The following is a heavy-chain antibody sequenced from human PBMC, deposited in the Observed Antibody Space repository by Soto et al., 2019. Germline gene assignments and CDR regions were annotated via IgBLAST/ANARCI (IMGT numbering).Heavy chain of an antibody. CDR3: AQGYGYQFDY. Sequence: GGSLRLSCAASDSTFSNYATRWVRLAPGKGLEWVSTMSSGGGTYYADSVEGRFTLSRDISKNTLYLQMNSLRAEDTAVYYCAQGYGYQFDYWGQGALVTVSS. J-gene: IGHJ4*02. D-gene: IGHD5-18*01. CDR1: DSTFSNYA. CDR2: MSSGGGT. V-gene: IGHV3-23*01.